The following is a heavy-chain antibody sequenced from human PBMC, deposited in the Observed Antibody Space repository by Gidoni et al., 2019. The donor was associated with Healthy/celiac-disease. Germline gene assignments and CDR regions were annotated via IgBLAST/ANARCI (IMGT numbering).Heavy chain of an antibody. J-gene: IGHJ4*02. Sequence: VQLVESGGGLVQPGRSLRPCCTASGLPFGGYAMRWVRQAPGKGLGWGGFIRSKAYGGTTEHAASVKGRFTISRDDSKRIAYLQMNSLKTEDTAVYYFTREGPPVAVLYYFDYWGQGTLGTVSS. V-gene: IGHV3-49*04. CDR1: GLPFGGYA. CDR3: TREGPPVAVLYYFDY. CDR2: IRSKAYGGTT. D-gene: IGHD6-19*01.